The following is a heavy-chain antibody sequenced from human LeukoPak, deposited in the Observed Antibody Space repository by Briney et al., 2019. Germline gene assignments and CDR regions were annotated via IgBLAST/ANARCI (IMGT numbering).Heavy chain of an antibody. Sequence: PSQTLSVTCAISGDSVSSNSAAWNWIRQSPSRGLEWLGRTYYGSKWYNDYAVSVKSRITINPDTSKNQFSLQLNSVTPEDTAVYYCAREYDILTGYYTNRGYYYYGMGVWGQGTTVTVS. D-gene: IGHD3-9*01. CDR1: GDSVSSNSAA. CDR2: TYYGSKWYN. J-gene: IGHJ6*02. V-gene: IGHV6-1*01. CDR3: AREYDILTGYYTNRGYYYYGMGV.